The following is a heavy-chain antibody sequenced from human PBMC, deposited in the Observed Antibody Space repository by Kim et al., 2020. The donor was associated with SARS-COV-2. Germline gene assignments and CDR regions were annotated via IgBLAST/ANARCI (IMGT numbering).Heavy chain of an antibody. CDR2: FDPEDGET. CDR1: GYTLTELS. CDR3: ATGSNYAPRRGPRGNTFRWFDP. Sequence: ASVKVSCKVSGYTLTELSMHWVRQAPGKGLEWMGGFDPEDGETIYAQKFQGRVTMTEDTSTDTAYMELSSLRSEDTAVYYCATGSNYAPRRGPRGNTFRWFDPWGQGTLVTVSS. J-gene: IGHJ5*02. D-gene: IGHD4-4*01. V-gene: IGHV1-24*01.